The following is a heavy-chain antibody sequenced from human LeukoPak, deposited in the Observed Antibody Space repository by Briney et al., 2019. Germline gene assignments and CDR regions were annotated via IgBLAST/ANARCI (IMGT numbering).Heavy chain of an antibody. D-gene: IGHD7-27*01. CDR2: ISGSGGST. Sequence: AGGSLRLSCAGSGFSFSSYWMSWVRQAPGKGLEWVSGISGSGGSTYYADSVKGRFTISRDNSKNTVYLEMNSLRAEDTAVYYCARDGENHYYDYWGQGTLVTVST. CDR3: ARDGENHYYDY. J-gene: IGHJ4*02. V-gene: IGHV3-23*01. CDR1: GFSFSSYW.